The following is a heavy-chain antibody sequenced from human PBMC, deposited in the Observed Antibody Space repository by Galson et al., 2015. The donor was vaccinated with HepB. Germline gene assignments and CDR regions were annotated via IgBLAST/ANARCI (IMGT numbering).Heavy chain of an antibody. CDR2: ISHDGANR. CDR3: AKGAYSNIPMAGGWFDP. D-gene: IGHD4-11*01. V-gene: IGHV3-30*18. Sequence: SLRLSCAASGFTFSASGMHWVRQAPGKGPECVAGISHDGANRYQADSVKGRFTVSRDNSENTLFLEMNSLRAEDTAVYYCAKGAYSNIPMAGGWFDPWGQGTAVIVSS. CDR1: GFTFSASG. J-gene: IGHJ5*02.